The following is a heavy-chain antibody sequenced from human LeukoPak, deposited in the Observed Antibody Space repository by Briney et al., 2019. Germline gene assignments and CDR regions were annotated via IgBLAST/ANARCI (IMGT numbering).Heavy chain of an antibody. CDR1: GDTVSSKRAA. CDR2: TFYRSKWNS. CDR3: AHLRTGTSDVFDI. D-gene: IGHD2-8*02. J-gene: IGHJ3*02. V-gene: IGHV6-1*01. Sequence: SQTLSLTCAISGDTVSSKRAAWNWIRQSPLRGLEWLGRTFYRSKWNSDYAASVKGRITIKPDTSKNQFSLQLNSVTPEDTAVYYCAHLRTGTSDVFDIWGQGTTVTVSS.